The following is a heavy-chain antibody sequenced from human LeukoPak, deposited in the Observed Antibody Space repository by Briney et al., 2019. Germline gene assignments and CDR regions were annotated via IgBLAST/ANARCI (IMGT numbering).Heavy chain of an antibody. D-gene: IGHD6-13*01. CDR1: GGSVNSFF. V-gene: IGHV4-59*02. CDR3: ARVPYSDRIEFYYMDV. J-gene: IGHJ6*03. Sequence: SETLSLTCSVSGGSVNSFFWSWIRQSPGKPLEWIAYITYSGSANYKPSLKSRVTISLDTSKNQVSLRLTCVTAADTSVYYYARVPYSDRIEFYYMDVWGKGTTVTVSS. CDR2: ITYSGSA.